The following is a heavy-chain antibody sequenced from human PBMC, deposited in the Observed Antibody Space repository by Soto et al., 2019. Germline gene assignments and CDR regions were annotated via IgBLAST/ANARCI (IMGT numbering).Heavy chain of an antibody. CDR3: ARGAAFCGGDCYSGDFDY. D-gene: IGHD2-21*02. V-gene: IGHV3-49*03. CDR1: GFTFGDYA. J-gene: IGHJ4*02. Sequence: GSLRLSCTASGFTFGDYAMSWFRQAPGKGLEWVGLIRSKAYGGTTEYAASVKGRFTISRDDSKSIADLQMISLKTEDTAVYYCARGAAFCGGDCYSGDFDYWGQGTLVTVSS. CDR2: IRSKAYGGTT.